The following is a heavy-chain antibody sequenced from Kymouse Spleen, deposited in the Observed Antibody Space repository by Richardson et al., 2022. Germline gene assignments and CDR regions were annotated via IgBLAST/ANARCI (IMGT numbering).Heavy chain of an antibody. CDR2: IYYSGST. CDR1: GGSVSSGSYY. Sequence: QVQLQESGPGLVKPSETLSLTCTVSGGSVSSGSYYWSWIRQPPGKGLEWIGYIYYSGSTNYNPSLKSRVTISVDTSKNQFSLKLSSVTAADTAVYYCARYSSSWHDYWGQGTLVTVSS. CDR3: ARYSSSWHDY. D-gene: IGHD6-13*01. J-gene: IGHJ4*02. V-gene: IGHV4-61*01.